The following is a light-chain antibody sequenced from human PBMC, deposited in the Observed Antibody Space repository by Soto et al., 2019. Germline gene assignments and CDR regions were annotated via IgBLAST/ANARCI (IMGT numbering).Light chain of an antibody. CDR1: QSLLYSDGDTY. CDR3: MQGRHWPYT. V-gene: IGKV2-30*01. CDR2: KVS. Sequence: EVVMTQSPLSLPVTLGQPASISCRSSQSLLYSDGDTYLTWFQQRPGQSPRRLIYKVSDRDAGVPDRFSGSGSGTDFALKISRVEAEDIGVYYCMQGRHWPYTFGQGTKLEIK. J-gene: IGKJ2*01.